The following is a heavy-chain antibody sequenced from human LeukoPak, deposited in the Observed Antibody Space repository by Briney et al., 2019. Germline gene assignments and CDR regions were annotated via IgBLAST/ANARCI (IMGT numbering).Heavy chain of an antibody. CDR1: GGSISSSSYY. V-gene: IGHV4-39*07. D-gene: IGHD3-10*01. CDR3: ARARPGPPGAFDI. CDR2: IYYSGST. Sequence: PSETLSLTCTVSGGSISSSSYYWGWIRQPPGKGLEWIGSIYYSGSTYYNPSLKSRVTISVDTSKNQFSLKLSSVTAADTAVYYCARARPGPPGAFDIWGQGTMVTVSS. J-gene: IGHJ3*02.